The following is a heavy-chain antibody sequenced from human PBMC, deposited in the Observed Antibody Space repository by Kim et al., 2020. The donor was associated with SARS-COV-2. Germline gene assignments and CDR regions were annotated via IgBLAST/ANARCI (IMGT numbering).Heavy chain of an antibody. CDR2: INPSGGST. CDR1: GYTFTSYY. CDR3: ARPGDFPHYYYYGMDV. D-gene: IGHD4-17*01. V-gene: IGHV1-46*01. J-gene: IGHJ6*02. Sequence: ASVKVSCKASGYTFTSYYMHWVRQAPGQGLEWMGIINPSGGSTSYAQKFQGRVTMTRDTSTSTVYMELSSLRSEDTAVYYCARPGDFPHYYYYGMDVWGQGTTVTVSS.